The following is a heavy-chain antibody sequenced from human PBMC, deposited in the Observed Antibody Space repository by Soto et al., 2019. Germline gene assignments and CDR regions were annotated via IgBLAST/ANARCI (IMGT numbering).Heavy chain of an antibody. CDR3: TTGFQFGRFLEWLSVDYYYYMDV. CDR1: GFTFSNAW. Sequence: GGSLRLSCAASGFTFSNAWMSWVRQAPGKGLEWVGRIKSKTDGGTTDYAAPVKGRFTISRDDSKNTLYLQMNSLKTEDTAVYYCTTGFQFGRFLEWLSVDYYYYMDVWGKGTTVTVSS. V-gene: IGHV3-15*01. D-gene: IGHD3-3*01. CDR2: IKSKTDGGTT. J-gene: IGHJ6*03.